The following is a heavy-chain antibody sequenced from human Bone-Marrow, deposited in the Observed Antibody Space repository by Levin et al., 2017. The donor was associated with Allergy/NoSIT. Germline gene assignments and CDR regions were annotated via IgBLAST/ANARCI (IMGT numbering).Heavy chain of an antibody. CDR3: AKGSQSVNVKDYDFWSGYFGVVTAIPGGMDV. Sequence: PGGSLRLSCAASGFTFDDYVMHWVRQAPGKGLEWVSGISWNSGNKDYADSVKGRFTISRDNAKNSLYLQMNSLRVEDTALYYCAKGSQSVNVKDYDFWSGYFGVVTAIPGGMDVWGQGTTVTVSS. CDR1: GFTFDDYV. D-gene: IGHD3-3*01. CDR2: ISWNSGNK. V-gene: IGHV3-9*01. J-gene: IGHJ6*02.